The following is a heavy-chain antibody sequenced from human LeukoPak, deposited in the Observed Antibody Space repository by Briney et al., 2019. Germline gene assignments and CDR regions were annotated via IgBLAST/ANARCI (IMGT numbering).Heavy chain of an antibody. J-gene: IGHJ4*02. Sequence: SETLSLTYTVSGGSISSGGYYWSWIRQPPGKGLEWIGYISHSGSTYYNPSLKSRVTISVDTSKNQFSLKLSSVTAADTAVYYCAREWGSLRSLDYWGQGTLVTVSS. CDR1: GGSISSGGYY. CDR2: ISHSGST. V-gene: IGHV4-30-2*05. D-gene: IGHD4-17*01. CDR3: AREWGSLRSLDY.